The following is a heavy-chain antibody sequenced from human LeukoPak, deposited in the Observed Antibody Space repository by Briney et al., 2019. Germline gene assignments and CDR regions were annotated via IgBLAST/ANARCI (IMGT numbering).Heavy chain of an antibody. D-gene: IGHD3-22*01. J-gene: IGHJ6*03. CDR3: ARTNYYGSSGYRYYYYYYYMDV. V-gene: IGHV4-59*11. CDR1: GGSISSHY. CDR2: IYYSGST. Sequence: SETLSLTCTVSGGSISSHYWSWIRQPPGKGLEWIGYIYYSGSTNYNPSLKSRVTISVDTSKNQFSLKLSSVTAADTAVYYCARTNYYGSSGYRYYYYYYYMDVLGKGTTVTVSS.